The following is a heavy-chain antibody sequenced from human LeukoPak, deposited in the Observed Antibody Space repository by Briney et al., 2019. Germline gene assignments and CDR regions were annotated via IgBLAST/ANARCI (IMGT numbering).Heavy chain of an antibody. Sequence: GGSLRLSCAGSGFTFSSYSLNWVRQAPGKGLEWVSGISWNSNSIGYADSVKGRFTISRDNTRNSLYLQMNSLRAEDTALYYCAKEKLGWYFDLWGRGTLVTVSS. CDR2: ISWNSNSI. CDR1: GFTFSSYS. V-gene: IGHV3-9*01. CDR3: AKEKLGWYFDL. D-gene: IGHD3-10*01. J-gene: IGHJ2*01.